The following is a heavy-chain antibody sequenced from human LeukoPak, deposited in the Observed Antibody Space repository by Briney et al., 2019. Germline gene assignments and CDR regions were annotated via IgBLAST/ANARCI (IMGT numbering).Heavy chain of an antibody. CDR3: ARTAAPRFEY. J-gene: IGHJ4*02. CDR2: INPTGGST. D-gene: IGHD6-6*01. Sequence: ASVKVSCKASGYTFPSYFKHWVRQAPGQGLEWMGIINPTGGSTTYAQKFQGRVTMTRDTSTSTVYMELSSLRSDDTAVYYCARTAAPRFEYWGQGTLVTVSS. V-gene: IGHV1-46*01. CDR1: GYTFPSYF.